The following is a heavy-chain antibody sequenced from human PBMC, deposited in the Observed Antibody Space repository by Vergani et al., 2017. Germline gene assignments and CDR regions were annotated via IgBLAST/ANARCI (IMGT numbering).Heavy chain of an antibody. CDR3: ARDHDYYDSSGSDAFDI. J-gene: IGHJ3*02. CDR2: INHSGST. CDR1: GGSFSGYY. V-gene: IGHV4-34*09. D-gene: IGHD3-22*01. Sequence: QVQLQESGPGLVKPSETLSLTCAVYGGSFSGYYWSWIRQPPGKGLEWIGEINHSGSTNYNPSLKSRVTISVDTSKNQFSLKLSSVTAADTAVYYCARDHDYYDSSGSDAFDIWGQGTMVTVSS.